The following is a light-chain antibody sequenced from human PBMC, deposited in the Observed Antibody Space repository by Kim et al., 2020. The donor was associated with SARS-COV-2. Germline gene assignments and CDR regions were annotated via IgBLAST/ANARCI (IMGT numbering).Light chain of an antibody. Sequence: ILLSQSPGTLSLSPGETATLSCWASQSFTASYLAWYQHKPGQAPRLLIYGASTRATGIPDRFSGSGSGTHFTLTISRLEPEDFGVYYCHQYGSSPPYTFGPGTKLEI. V-gene: IGKV3-20*01. J-gene: IGKJ2*01. CDR1: QSFTASY. CDR2: GAS. CDR3: HQYGSSPPYT.